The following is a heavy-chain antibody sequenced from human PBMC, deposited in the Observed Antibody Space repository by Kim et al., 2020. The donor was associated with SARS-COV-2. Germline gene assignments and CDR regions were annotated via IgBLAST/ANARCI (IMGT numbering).Heavy chain of an antibody. CDR3: ARHSSSGDSSTKRALDY. J-gene: IGHJ4*02. CDR2: IYYSGST. D-gene: IGHD2-15*01. V-gene: IGHV4-39*01. CDR1: GGSISSSSYY. Sequence: SETLSLTCTVSGGSISSSSYYWGWIRQPPGKGLEWIGSIYYSGSTYYNPSLKSRVTISVDTSKNQHSLKLSSVTATDTAVYFCARHSSSGDSSTKRALDYWGQGTLVTVSS.